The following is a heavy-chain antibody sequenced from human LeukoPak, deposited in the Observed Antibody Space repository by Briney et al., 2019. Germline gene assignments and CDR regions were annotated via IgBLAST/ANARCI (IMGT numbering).Heavy chain of an antibody. J-gene: IGHJ4*02. D-gene: IGHD5-18*01. CDR3: ARLGYSYVFDY. Sequence: SETLSLTCTVSGGSISSYYWSWLRQPPGTGLEWIGYIYYSGSTNYNPSLKSRVTISVDTSKNQFSLKLSSVTAADTAVYYCARLGYSYVFDYWGQGTLVTVSS. CDR1: GGSISSYY. V-gene: IGHV4-59*08. CDR2: IYYSGST.